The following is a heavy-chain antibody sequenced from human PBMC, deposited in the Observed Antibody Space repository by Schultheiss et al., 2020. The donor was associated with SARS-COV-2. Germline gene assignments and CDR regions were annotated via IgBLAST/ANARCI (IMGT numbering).Heavy chain of an antibody. CDR3: ARDRRYYVWFDP. V-gene: IGHV3-23*01. CDR1: GFTFSSYA. J-gene: IGHJ5*02. CDR2: ISGSGGST. D-gene: IGHD2/OR15-2a*01. Sequence: GGSLRLSCAAAGFTFSSYAMSWVRQAPGKGLAWVSVISGSGGSTYYADSVEGRFTISRDNAKNTLYLQMNSLRAEDTAVYYCARDRRYYVWFDPWGQGTLVTISS.